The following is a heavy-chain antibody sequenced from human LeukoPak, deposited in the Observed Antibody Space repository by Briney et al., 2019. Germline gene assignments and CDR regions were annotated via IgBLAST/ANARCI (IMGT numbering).Heavy chain of an antibody. D-gene: IGHD3-22*01. CDR2: INPNSGGT. CDR3: ARALFNNHYDSSGDAEYFQH. J-gene: IGHJ1*01. CDR1: GYTFTGYY. V-gene: IGHV1-2*02. Sequence: ASVKVSCKASGYTFTGYYMHWVRQAPGQGLEWMGWINPNSGGTNYAQKFQGRVTMTRDTSISTAYMELSRLRSDDTAVYYCARALFNNHYDSSGDAEYFQHWGQGTLVTVSS.